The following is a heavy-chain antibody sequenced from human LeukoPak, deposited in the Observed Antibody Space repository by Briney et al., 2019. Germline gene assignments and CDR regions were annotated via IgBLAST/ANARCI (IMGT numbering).Heavy chain of an antibody. CDR1: GGTFSSYA. J-gene: IGHJ6*02. Sequence: SVKVSCKASGGTFSSYAISWVRQAPGQGLEWMGGIIPIFGTANYAQKFQGRVTITADESTSTAYMELSSLRSEDTAVYYCARNYYDSSGYYFFYYYYGMDVWGQGTTATVSS. CDR2: IIPIFGTA. D-gene: IGHD3-22*01. CDR3: ARNYYDSSGYYFFYYYYGMDV. V-gene: IGHV1-69*13.